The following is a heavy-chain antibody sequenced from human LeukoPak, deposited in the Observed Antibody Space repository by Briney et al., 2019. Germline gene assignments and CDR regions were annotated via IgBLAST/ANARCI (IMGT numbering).Heavy chain of an antibody. Sequence: GESLKISCKGSGYSFTSYWIGWVRQMPGKGLEWMGIIYPGDSDTRYSPSFQGQVTISADKSISTAYLQWSSLKASDTAMYYCARGWSAQATRITMIVVASYAFDIWGQGTMVTVSS. CDR3: ARGWSAQATRITMIVVASYAFDI. V-gene: IGHV5-51*01. CDR1: GYSFTSYW. J-gene: IGHJ3*02. D-gene: IGHD3-22*01. CDR2: IYPGDSDT.